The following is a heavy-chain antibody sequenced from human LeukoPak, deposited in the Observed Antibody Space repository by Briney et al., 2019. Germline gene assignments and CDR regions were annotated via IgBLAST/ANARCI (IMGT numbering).Heavy chain of an antibody. Sequence: GESLKISCKGSGNSFTNNWIGWVRQMPGKGLEWMGIIYPGDSDTRYSPSFQGQVTISVDKSISTAYLQWSSLKASDNAMYYCATSSTAMAVYWGQGTLVTVSS. CDR3: ATSSTAMAVY. J-gene: IGHJ4*02. CDR1: GNSFTNNW. CDR2: IYPGDSDT. V-gene: IGHV5-51*01. D-gene: IGHD5-18*01.